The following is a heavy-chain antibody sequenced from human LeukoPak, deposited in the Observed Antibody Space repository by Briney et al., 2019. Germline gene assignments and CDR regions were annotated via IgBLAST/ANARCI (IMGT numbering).Heavy chain of an antibody. CDR3: ARETGIAARPGGRTSYYYYGMDV. Sequence: GASVKVSCKASGYTFTGYYMLWVRQAPGQGLEWMGWINPNSGGTNYAQKFQGRVTMTTDTSTSTAYMELSRLSSDDTAVYYCARETGIAARPGGRTSYYYYGMDVWGQGTTVTVSS. D-gene: IGHD6-6*01. J-gene: IGHJ6*01. V-gene: IGHV1-2*02. CDR1: GYTFTGYY. CDR2: INPNSGGT.